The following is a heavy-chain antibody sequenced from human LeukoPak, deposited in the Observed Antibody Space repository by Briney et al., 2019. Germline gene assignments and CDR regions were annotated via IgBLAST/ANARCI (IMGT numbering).Heavy chain of an antibody. CDR3: ARGLKGYYYGSGSYYNRDYYYYYYMDA. J-gene: IGHJ6*03. V-gene: IGHV4-34*01. CDR2: INHSGST. D-gene: IGHD3-10*01. CDR1: GGSFSGYY. Sequence: SETLSLTCAVYGGSFSGYYWSWIRQPPGKGLEWIGEINHSGSTNYNPSLKSRVTISVDTSKNQFSLKLSSVTAADTAVYYCARGLKGYYYGSGSYYNRDYYYYYYMDAWGKGTTVTVSS.